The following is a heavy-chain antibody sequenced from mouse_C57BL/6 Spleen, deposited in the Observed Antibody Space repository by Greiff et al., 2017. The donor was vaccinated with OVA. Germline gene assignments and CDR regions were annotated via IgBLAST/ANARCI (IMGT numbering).Heavy chain of an antibody. D-gene: IGHD2-3*01. Sequence: QVQLKQSGPELVKPGASVKISCKASGYAFSSSWMNWVKQRPGKGLEWIGRIYPGDGDTNYNGKFKGKATLTADKSSSTAYMQLSSLTSEDSAVYFCARKEDGYVYYFDYWGQGTTLTVSS. V-gene: IGHV1-82*01. CDR3: ARKEDGYVYYFDY. CDR2: IYPGDGDT. J-gene: IGHJ2*01. CDR1: GYAFSSSW.